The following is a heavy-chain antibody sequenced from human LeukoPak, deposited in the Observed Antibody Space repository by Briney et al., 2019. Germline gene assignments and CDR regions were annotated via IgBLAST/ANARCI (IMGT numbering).Heavy chain of an antibody. V-gene: IGHV4-34*01. CDR1: GGALSGYY. J-gene: IGHJ4*02. CDR3: ARQRVHLDY. CDR2: INHSEIP. D-gene: IGHD1-1*01. Sequence: PSQTLSLTCTVYGGALSGYYWSWIRQPPGKGLDWIGEINHSEIPRYNPSLKSRVTISVDTSKNQFSLKLSSVTAADTAVYYCARQRVHLDYWGQGTLVTVSS.